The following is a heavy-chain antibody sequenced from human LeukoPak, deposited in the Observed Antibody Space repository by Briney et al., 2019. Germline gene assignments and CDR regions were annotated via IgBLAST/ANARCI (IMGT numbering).Heavy chain of an antibody. CDR3: ARDWGSDVYGMDV. CDR2: IYTSGST. Sequence: SQTLSLTCTVSGGSISSGSYYWSWIRQPAGKGLEWIGRIYTSGSTNYNPSLKSRGTISVDTSKNQFSLKLSSVTAADTAVYYCARDWGSDVYGMDVWGQGTTVTVSS. V-gene: IGHV4-61*02. D-gene: IGHD3-16*01. CDR1: GGSISSGSYY. J-gene: IGHJ6*02.